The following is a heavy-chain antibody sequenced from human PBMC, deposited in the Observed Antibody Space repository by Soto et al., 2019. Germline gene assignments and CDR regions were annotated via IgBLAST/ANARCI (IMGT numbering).Heavy chain of an antibody. CDR2: MNPNSGNT. Sequence: QVQLVQSGAEVKKPGASVKVSCKASGYTFTSYDINWVRQATGQGLEWMGWMNPNSGNTGYAQKFQGRLTMTRNTSISTAYRELSSLRSEDTAVYYCARGSRHCSGGSCYSGWFDPWGQGTLVTVSS. CDR3: ARGSRHCSGGSCYSGWFDP. CDR1: GYTFTSYD. V-gene: IGHV1-8*01. J-gene: IGHJ5*02. D-gene: IGHD2-15*01.